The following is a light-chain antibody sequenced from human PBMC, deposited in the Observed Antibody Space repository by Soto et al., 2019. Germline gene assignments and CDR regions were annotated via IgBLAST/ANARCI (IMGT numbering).Light chain of an antibody. CDR1: QSISSW. CDR3: QQYNSYVGT. J-gene: IGKJ1*01. Sequence: DIQMTQSPSTLSASEGDRVTIPCRASQSISSWLAWYQQKPGKAPKLLIYDASSLESGVPSRFSGSGSGTEFTLTISSLQPDDFATYYCQQYNSYVGTFGQGTKVDIK. CDR2: DAS. V-gene: IGKV1-5*01.